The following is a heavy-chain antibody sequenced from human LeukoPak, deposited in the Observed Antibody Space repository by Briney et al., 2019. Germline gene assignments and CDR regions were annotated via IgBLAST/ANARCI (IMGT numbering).Heavy chain of an antibody. D-gene: IGHD3-22*01. J-gene: IGHJ4*02. CDR2: ISGSGGST. CDR3: AKEPIDPYLVVSPLDY. V-gene: IGHV3-23*01. CDR1: GFTFSSDA. Sequence: GGSLRLSCAASGFTFSSDAMNWVRQAPGKGLEWVSAISGSGGSTYYADSVKGRFTISRDNSKNTLYLQMNSLRAEDTAVYYCAKEPIDPYLVVSPLDYWGQGTLVTVSS.